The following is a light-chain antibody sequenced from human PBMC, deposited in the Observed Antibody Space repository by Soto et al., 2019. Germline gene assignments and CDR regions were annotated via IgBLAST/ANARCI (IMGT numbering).Light chain of an antibody. J-gene: IGLJ1*01. CDR2: DVT. CDR1: SSDVGSYKY. CDR3: NSYTSSSTRV. Sequence: QSVLTQPASVSGSPGQSITISCTGTSSDVGSYKYVSWYQQHPGEAPKLMIYDVTNRPSGVSNRFSGSKSGNTASLTISGLQAEDEADYYCNSYTSSSTRVFGTGTKVTVL. V-gene: IGLV2-14*01.